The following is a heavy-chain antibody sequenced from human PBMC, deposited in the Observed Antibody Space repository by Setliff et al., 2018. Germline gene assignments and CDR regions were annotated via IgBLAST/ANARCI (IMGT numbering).Heavy chain of an antibody. CDR1: GGSISSYY. V-gene: IGHV4-59*08. J-gene: IGHJ6*03. D-gene: IGHD3-10*01. CDR3: ARSSYYASGNSHNYYMDV. CDR2: FYHSGGT. Sequence: SETLSLTCNVSGGSISSYYWTWIRQPPGKGLEWIGYFYHSGGTNYNPSLKGRVTMTSDTSRNQLSLKLTSVSAADTAIYYCARSSYYASGNSHNYYMDVWGKGTAVTVSS.